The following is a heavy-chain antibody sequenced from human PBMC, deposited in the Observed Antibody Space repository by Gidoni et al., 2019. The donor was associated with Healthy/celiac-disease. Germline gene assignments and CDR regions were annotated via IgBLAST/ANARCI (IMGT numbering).Heavy chain of an antibody. J-gene: IGHJ4*02. D-gene: IGHD2-2*01. CDR2: ISYDGSNK. CDR1: GFTCSSYA. Sequence: VQLVESGGGVVQPGRSLRLSCAAAGFTCSSYAMHWVRQAPGKGLEWVAVISYDGSNKYYADSVKGRFTISRDNSKNTLYLQMNSLRAEDTAVYYCARADDDALIVVVPAALDYWGQGTLVTVSS. CDR3: ARADDDALIVVVPAALDY. V-gene: IGHV3-30*04.